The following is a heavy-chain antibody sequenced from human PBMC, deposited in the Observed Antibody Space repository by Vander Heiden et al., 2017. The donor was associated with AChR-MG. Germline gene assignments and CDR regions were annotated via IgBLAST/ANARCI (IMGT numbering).Heavy chain of an antibody. V-gene: IGHV3-23*01. J-gene: IGHJ4*02. D-gene: IGHD5-12*01. CDR3: AKGGDVDIVATADY. CDR1: GFPFSSYA. CDR2: ISGSGGST. Sequence: EVQLLESGGGLVQPGGSLRLSCAASGFPFSSYAMGWVRQAPGKGLEWVSAISGSGGSTYYADSVKGRFTISRDNSKNTLYLQMNSLRAEDTAVYYCAKGGDVDIVATADYWGQGTLVTVSS.